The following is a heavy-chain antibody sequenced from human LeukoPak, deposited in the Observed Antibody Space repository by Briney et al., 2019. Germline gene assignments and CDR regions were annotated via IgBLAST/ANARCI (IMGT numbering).Heavy chain of an antibody. Sequence: SSETLSLICTVSGGSISSGDYYWSWIRQPPGKGLEWIGYIYYSGSTYYNPSLKSRVTISVDTSKNQFSLKLSSVTAADTAVYYCASGLHYDFWSGYLNWFDPWGQGTLVTVSS. CDR3: ASGLHYDFWSGYLNWFDP. CDR1: GGSISSGDYY. V-gene: IGHV4-30-4*08. J-gene: IGHJ5*02. CDR2: IYYSGST. D-gene: IGHD3-3*01.